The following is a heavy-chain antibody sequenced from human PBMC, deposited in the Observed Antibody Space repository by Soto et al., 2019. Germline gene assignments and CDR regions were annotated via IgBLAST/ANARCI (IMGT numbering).Heavy chain of an antibody. Sequence: EVQLLESGGGLVQPGGSLRLSCAASGFTFSSYAMSWVRQAPGKGLEWVSAISGSGGSTYYADSVKGRFTISRDNSKNTLYLQMNSLRAEDPAVYYSAKDITIAGVPPPDDWFHPWGQGTLVTVSS. J-gene: IGHJ5*02. CDR1: GFTFSSYA. CDR3: AKDITIAGVPPPDDWFHP. D-gene: IGHD3-3*01. CDR2: ISGSGGST. V-gene: IGHV3-23*01.